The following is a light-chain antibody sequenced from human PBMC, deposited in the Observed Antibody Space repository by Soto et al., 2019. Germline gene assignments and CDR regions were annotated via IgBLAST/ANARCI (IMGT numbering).Light chain of an antibody. V-gene: IGKV1-39*01. CDR2: AES. Sequence: DIQMTQSPSSLSASVGDIVTITCRASQTVTSYLNWYKQKTGKAPKLLIYAESTLQSGVPKRFGGSGSGTDLNLTINSLQPEDFATYYCQQSYSTPWTFGQGTKVDIK. CDR1: QTVTSY. J-gene: IGKJ1*01. CDR3: QQSYSTPWT.